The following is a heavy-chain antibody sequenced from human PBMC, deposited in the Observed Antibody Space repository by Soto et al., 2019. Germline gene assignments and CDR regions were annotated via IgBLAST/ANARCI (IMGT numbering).Heavy chain of an antibody. CDR3: AKFQYYDILTGYYTVDY. J-gene: IGHJ4*02. CDR1: GFTFSNYA. D-gene: IGHD3-9*01. Sequence: GGSLRLSCAASGFTFSNYAMNWVRQAPGKGLEWISVISGSGGSTYYADSVKGRFTISRDNSKNTLYLQMNSLRAEDTAVYYCAKFQYYDILTGYYTVDYWGQGTLVTVSS. CDR2: ISGSGGST. V-gene: IGHV3-23*01.